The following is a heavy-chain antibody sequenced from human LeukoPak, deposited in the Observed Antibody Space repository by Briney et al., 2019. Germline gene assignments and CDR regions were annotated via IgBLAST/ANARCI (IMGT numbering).Heavy chain of an antibody. D-gene: IGHD3-9*01. CDR2: ISPSGGET. CDR1: GYTFTDNF. J-gene: IGHJ4*02. CDR3: AREMSGFLGDLDY. Sequence: ASVKVSCKASGYTFTDNFLHWVRQAPGQGLEWMGWISPSGGETLYAQKFQGRVTLTRDTSIGTAYMDLTTLTSDDTAVYYCAREMSGFLGDLDYWGQGALVTVSS. V-gene: IGHV1-2*02.